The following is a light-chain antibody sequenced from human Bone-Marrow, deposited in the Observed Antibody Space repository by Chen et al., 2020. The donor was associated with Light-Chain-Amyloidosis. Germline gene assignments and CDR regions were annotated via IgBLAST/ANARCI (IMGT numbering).Light chain of an antibody. Sequence: SYVLTQPSSVSVAPGQTATIACGGNNIGSTSVHWYQQTPGQAPLLVVYDDSDRPSGIPERLAGSNSGKTATLTISRVEAGDGADYYCQVWDRGSDRPVVGGGTKLTVL. CDR3: QVWDRGSDRPV. CDR1: NIGSTS. J-gene: IGLJ3*02. CDR2: DDS. V-gene: IGLV3-21*02.